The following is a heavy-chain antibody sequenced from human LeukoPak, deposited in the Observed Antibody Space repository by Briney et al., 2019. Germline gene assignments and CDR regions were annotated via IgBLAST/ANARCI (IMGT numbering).Heavy chain of an antibody. Sequence: SETLSLTCAVSGGSVSSYYWSWIRQPPGKGLEWIGEINHSGNTNCNPSLKSRVTISVDTSKNQFSLKMRSVTAADTAVYYCARGPPTTALTYFQHWGQGTLVTVSS. V-gene: IGHV4-34*01. J-gene: IGHJ1*01. CDR3: ARGPPTTALTYFQH. CDR2: INHSGNT. CDR1: GGSVSSYY. D-gene: IGHD1-26*01.